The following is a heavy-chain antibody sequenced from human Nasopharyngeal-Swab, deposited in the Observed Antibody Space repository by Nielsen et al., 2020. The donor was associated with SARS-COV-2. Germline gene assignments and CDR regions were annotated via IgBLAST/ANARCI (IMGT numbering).Heavy chain of an antibody. CDR3: AADSGSYFGYYYYGMDV. V-gene: IGHV3-21*01. CDR2: ISSSSSYI. Sequence: GGSLRLSCAASGFTFSSYSMNWVRQAPGKGLEWVSSISSSSSYIYYADSVKGRFTISRDNAKNSLYLQMNSLRAEDTAVYYCAADSGSYFGYYYYGMDVWGQGTTVTVSS. D-gene: IGHD1-26*01. CDR1: GFTFSSYS. J-gene: IGHJ6*02.